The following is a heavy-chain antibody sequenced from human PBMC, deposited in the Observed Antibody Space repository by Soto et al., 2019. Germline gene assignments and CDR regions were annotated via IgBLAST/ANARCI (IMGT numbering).Heavy chain of an antibody. J-gene: IGHJ4*02. D-gene: IGHD5-18*01. CDR3: VKGKESGYRGAFDS. V-gene: IGHV3-23*01. CDR1: GFNFGSYT. CDR2: ASGSGSSP. Sequence: GGSLRLSCAATGFNFGSYTMGWVRQAPGKGLEWVSGASGSGSSPYYADSVKGRLTISKDKSKNTLYLDLNNLRSEDTAVYFCVKGKESGYRGAFDSWGQGTRVTVSS.